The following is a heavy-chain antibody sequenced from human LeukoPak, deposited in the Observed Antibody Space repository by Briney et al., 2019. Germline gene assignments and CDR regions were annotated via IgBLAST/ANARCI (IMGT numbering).Heavy chain of an antibody. Sequence: GGSLRLSCAAPGFTFISYWMSSVRQAPGKGLEWVANIKQDGSEKYYVDSVKGRFTISRDNAKNSLYLQMNSLRAEDTAVYYCARDGTLTYDDILTGWTTKYWFDPWGQGTLVTVSS. V-gene: IGHV3-7*05. CDR3: ARDGTLTYDDILTGWTTKYWFDP. J-gene: IGHJ5*02. CDR2: IKQDGSEK. D-gene: IGHD3-9*01. CDR1: GFTFISYW.